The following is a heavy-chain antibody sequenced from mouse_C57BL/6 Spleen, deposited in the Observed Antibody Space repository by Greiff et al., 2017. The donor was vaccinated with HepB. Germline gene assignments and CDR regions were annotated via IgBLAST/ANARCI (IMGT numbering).Heavy chain of an antibody. V-gene: IGHV1-64*01. D-gene: IGHD2-5*01. CDR2: IHPNSGST. CDR3: ARPYSNYGYFDV. J-gene: IGHJ1*03. CDR1: GYTFTSYW. Sequence: QVQLQQSGAELVKPGASVKLSCKASGYTFTSYWMHWVKQRPGQGLEWIGMIHPNSGSTNYNEKFKSKATLTVDKSSSTAYMQLSSLTSEDSAVYYCARPYSNYGYFDVWGTGTTVTVSS.